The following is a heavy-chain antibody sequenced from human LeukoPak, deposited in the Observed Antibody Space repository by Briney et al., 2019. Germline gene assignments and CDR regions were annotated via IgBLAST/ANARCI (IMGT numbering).Heavy chain of an antibody. CDR2: INPNSGGT. CDR3: ARGPSAGDQLLFDY. CDR1: GYTFTGCY. J-gene: IGHJ4*02. Sequence: ASVKVSCKASGYTFTGCYMHWVRQAPGQGLEWMGWINPNSGGTNYAQKFQGRVTMTRDTSISTAYMELSRLRSDDTAVYYCARGPSAGDQLLFDYWGQGTLVTVSS. D-gene: IGHD2-2*01. V-gene: IGHV1-2*02.